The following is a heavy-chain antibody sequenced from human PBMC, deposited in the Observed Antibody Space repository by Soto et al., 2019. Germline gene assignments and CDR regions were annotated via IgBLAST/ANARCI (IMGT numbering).Heavy chain of an antibody. CDR1: GLTFGSRA. CDR3: VRWSKDSYPGSRIFYF. V-gene: IGHV3-23*01. D-gene: IGHD3-10*01. J-gene: IGHJ4*02. CDR2: ITDTGGDA. Sequence: EVQLLESGGDLIQPGGSLRLSCVASGLTFGSRAMSWVRQSPGEGLEWVSTITDTGGDAKYADSVRGRFAISRDNSKNTLYLQMSALRAEDSAIYFCVRWSKDSYPGSRIFYFWGRGTLVTVSS.